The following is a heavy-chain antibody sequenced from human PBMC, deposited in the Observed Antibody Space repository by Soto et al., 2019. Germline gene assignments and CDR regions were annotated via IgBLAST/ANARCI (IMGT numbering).Heavy chain of an antibody. D-gene: IGHD7-27*01. CDR1: GSSFSAYA. V-gene: IGHV3-23*01. Sequence: EVQLLESGGGLVQPGGSLRLSCAASGSSFSAYAMNWVRQAPGKGLEWVSAISRSGDYTFYSDSVKGRFTISRDNSRNTVYREMNSLRAEDTAVYYCAKGGFWVHYGMDVWGQGTTVSVSS. CDR3: AKGGFWVHYGMDV. J-gene: IGHJ6*02. CDR2: ISRSGDYT.